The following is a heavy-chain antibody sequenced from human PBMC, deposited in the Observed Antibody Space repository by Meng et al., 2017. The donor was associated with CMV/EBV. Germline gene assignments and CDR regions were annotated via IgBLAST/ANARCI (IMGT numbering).Heavy chain of an antibody. CDR2: INHSGST. CDR3: ARGPRRGYCSSTSCYTEMSIIPRGYYYYGMDV. CDR1: GGSFSGYY. J-gene: IGHJ6*02. V-gene: IGHV4-34*01. D-gene: IGHD2-2*02. Sequence: GGSFSGYYWSWIRQPPGKGLEWIGEINHSGSTNYNPSLKSRVTISVDTSKNQFSLKLSSVTAADTAVYYCARGPRRGYCSSTSCYTEMSIIPRGYYYYGMDVWGQGTTVTVSS.